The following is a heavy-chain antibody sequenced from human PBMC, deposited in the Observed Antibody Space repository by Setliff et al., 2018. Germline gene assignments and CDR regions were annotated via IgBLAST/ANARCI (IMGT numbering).Heavy chain of an antibody. CDR2: ISGSGGST. D-gene: IGHD2-21*02. V-gene: IGHV3-23*01. CDR1: EFTFNREA. Sequence: PGGSLRLTCAASEFTFNREALSWVRQAPGKGLEWVAAISGSGGSTYYANSGKGRFIVSRDNSKSTVYLQMTRLRGDDTAVYYCAKGHLSVAHCGADCYPFDSWGQGTLVTVSS. J-gene: IGHJ4*02. CDR3: AKGHLSVAHCGADCYPFDS.